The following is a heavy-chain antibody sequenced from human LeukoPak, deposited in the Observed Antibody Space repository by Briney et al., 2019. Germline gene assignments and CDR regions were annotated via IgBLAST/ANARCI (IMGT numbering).Heavy chain of an antibody. D-gene: IGHD3-3*01. CDR1: GGTFSSYA. J-gene: IGHJ5*02. V-gene: IGHV1-69*13. CDR2: IIPIFGTA. Sequence: ASVKVSCKASGGTFSSYAISWVRQAPGQGLEWMGGIIPIFGTATYAQKFQGRVTITADESTSTAYMELSSLRSEDTAVYYCARDQGGVLRFLEWLLYHWGQGTLVTVSS. CDR3: ARDQGGVLRFLEWLLYH.